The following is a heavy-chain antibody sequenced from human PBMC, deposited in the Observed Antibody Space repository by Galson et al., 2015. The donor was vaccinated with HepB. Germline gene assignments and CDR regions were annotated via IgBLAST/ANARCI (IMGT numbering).Heavy chain of an antibody. CDR2: IRSKACGGTT. Sequence: SLRLSCAASGFTFGDYAMSWFRQAPGKGLEWVGFIRSKACGGTTEYAASVKGRFTISRDDSKSIAYLQMNSLKTEDTAVYYCTELRRHNWFDPWGQGTLVTVSS. V-gene: IGHV3-49*03. CDR3: TELRRHNWFDP. J-gene: IGHJ5*02. CDR1: GFTFGDYA. D-gene: IGHD1-7*01.